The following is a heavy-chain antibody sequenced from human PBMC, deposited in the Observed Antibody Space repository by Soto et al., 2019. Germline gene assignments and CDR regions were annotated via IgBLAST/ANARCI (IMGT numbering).Heavy chain of an antibody. Sequence: PSETLSLTCTVSGGSISSYYWSWIRQPPGKGLEWIGYIYYSGSTNYNPSLKSRVTISVDTSKNQFSLKLSSVTAADTAVYYCASGWVRRFFDYWGQGTLVTVSS. J-gene: IGHJ4*02. V-gene: IGHV4-59*08. D-gene: IGHD6-19*01. CDR2: IYYSGST. CDR1: GGSISSYY. CDR3: ASGWVRRFFDY.